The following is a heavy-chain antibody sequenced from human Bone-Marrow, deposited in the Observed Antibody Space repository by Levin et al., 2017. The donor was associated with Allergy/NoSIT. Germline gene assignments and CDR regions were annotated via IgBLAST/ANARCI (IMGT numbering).Heavy chain of an antibody. CDR3: AKEAMTMVRGIPTWFDD. Sequence: GGSLRLSCAASGFTFSTYGMHWVRQAPGKGLEWVAVVSYDGSDDYYADSVKGRFTISRDNSKNTLYLQMNSLRLEDTAVYYCAKEAMTMVRGIPTWFDDWGQGTLVSVSS. CDR1: GFTFSTYG. D-gene: IGHD3-10*01. V-gene: IGHV3-30*18. J-gene: IGHJ4*02. CDR2: VSYDGSDD.